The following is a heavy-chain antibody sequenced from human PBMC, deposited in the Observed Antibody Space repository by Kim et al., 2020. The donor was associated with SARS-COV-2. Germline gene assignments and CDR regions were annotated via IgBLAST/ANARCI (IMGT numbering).Heavy chain of an antibody. D-gene: IGHD3-22*01. J-gene: IGHJ4*02. V-gene: IGHV3-11*01. CDR2: ISSSGSTI. Sequence: GGSLRLSCAASGFTFSDYYMSWIRQAPGKGLEWVSYISSSGSTIYYADSVKGRFTISRDNAKNSLYLQMNSLRAEDRAVYYCARAYDSSGYLDYFDYWGQGTLVTVSS. CDR1: GFTFSDYY. CDR3: ARAYDSSGYLDYFDY.